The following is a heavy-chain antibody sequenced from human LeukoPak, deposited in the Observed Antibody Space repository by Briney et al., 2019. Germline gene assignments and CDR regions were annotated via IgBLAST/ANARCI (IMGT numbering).Heavy chain of an antibody. CDR3: ASNYYYGSGGDS. D-gene: IGHD3-10*01. Sequence: SVKVSCKASGGTFSSYAISWVRQAPGQGLEWMGGIIPIFGTANYAQKFQGRVTITADESTSTAYMELSSLRSEDTAVYYCASNYYYGSGGDSWGQGTLVTVSS. CDR2: IIPIFGTA. CDR1: GGTFSSYA. V-gene: IGHV1-69*13. J-gene: IGHJ4*02.